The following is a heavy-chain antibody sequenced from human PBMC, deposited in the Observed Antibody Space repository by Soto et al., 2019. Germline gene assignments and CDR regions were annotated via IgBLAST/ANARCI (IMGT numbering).Heavy chain of an antibody. CDR2: ISAYNGNT. V-gene: IGHV1-18*01. CDR1: GYTFTSSG. CDR3: ARDVSLLEIADYYYNGTDV. J-gene: IGHJ6*02. Sequence: GAQVKVSCKASGYTFTSSGISWVRQAPGQGLEWMGWISAYNGNTNYAQKLQGRVTMTTDTSTSTAYMELRSLRSDDTAVYYCARDVSLLEIADYYYNGTDVRGQGSTVTVSS.